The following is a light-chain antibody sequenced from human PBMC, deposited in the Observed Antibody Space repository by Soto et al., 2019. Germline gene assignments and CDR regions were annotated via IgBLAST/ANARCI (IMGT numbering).Light chain of an antibody. CDR2: GAS. CDR1: RSVSSF. V-gene: IGKV3-11*01. CDR3: QHLSNWWT. Sequence: IVLTQSPATLSLSPGERATLSCRASRSVSSFLAWYQQKPGQAPRLLIYGASNRATGIPARFSGSGSGTDFTLTISSLEPEVFAVYYCQHLSNWWTFGQGTKVEIK. J-gene: IGKJ1*01.